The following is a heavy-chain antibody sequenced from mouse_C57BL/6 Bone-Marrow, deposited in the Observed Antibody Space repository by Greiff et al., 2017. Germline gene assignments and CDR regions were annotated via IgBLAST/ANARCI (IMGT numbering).Heavy chain of an antibody. CDR1: GYTFTSYW. Sequence: QVQLQQPGAELVKPGASVKLSCKASGYTFTSYWMHWVKQRPGQGLEWIGMIHPNSGSTNYNEKFKSKATLTVDKSSSTAYMQLSSLTSEGSAVEYCARRDYYYGTPNEWGTGTTVTVSS. CDR3: ARRDYYYGTPNE. D-gene: IGHD1-1*01. CDR2: IHPNSGST. V-gene: IGHV1-64*01. J-gene: IGHJ1*03.